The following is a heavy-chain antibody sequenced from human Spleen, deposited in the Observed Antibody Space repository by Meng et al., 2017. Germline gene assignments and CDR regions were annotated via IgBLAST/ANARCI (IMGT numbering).Heavy chain of an antibody. CDR3: ASAGYYCLDY. CDR1: GGSISSGNL. CDR2: IHHTGRT. Sequence: GSLRLSCAVSGGSISSGNLWCWVRQPPGKGLEWIGEIHHTGRTNYNPSFKSRVTILVDKSENLFSLRLTSVTAADTAVYYCASAGYYCLDYWGQGSLVTVSS. V-gene: IGHV4-4*02. D-gene: IGHD2/OR15-2a*01. J-gene: IGHJ4*02.